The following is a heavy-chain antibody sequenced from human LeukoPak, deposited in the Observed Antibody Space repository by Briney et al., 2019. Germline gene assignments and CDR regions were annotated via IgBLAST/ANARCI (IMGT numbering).Heavy chain of an antibody. CDR2: ISSSSSYI. Sequence: GGSLRLSCAASGFTFSSYSMNWVRQAPGKGLEWVSSISSSSSYIYYADSVKGRFTISRDNAKNSLYLQMNSLRAEDTAVYYCARDSYSSSWYGGYYYYYYMDVWGKGTTVTVSS. J-gene: IGHJ6*03. CDR3: ARDSYSSSWYGGYYYYYYMDV. D-gene: IGHD6-13*01. V-gene: IGHV3-21*01. CDR1: GFTFSSYS.